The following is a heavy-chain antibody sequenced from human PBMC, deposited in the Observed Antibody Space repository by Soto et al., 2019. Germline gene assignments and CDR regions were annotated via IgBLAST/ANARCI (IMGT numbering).Heavy chain of an antibody. CDR3: ARKHSLDYIRWGLDP. V-gene: IGHV1-2*02. Sequence: SVKVSCKASGYPFSDNQIHWLRRAPGQGLEWMGRINPKSDDTNYAQKFQGRVTMTRDTSIDTAYLELTGLTSDDTATYYCARKHSLDYIRWGLDPWGQGTLVTVSS. J-gene: IGHJ5*02. D-gene: IGHD4-4*01. CDR1: GYPFSDNQ. CDR2: INPKSDDT.